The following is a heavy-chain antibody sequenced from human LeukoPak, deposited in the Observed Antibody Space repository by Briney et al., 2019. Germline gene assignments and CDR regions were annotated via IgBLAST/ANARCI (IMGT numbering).Heavy chain of an antibody. D-gene: IGHD3-10*01. CDR3: ARDLDYYGAGSFFNI. CDR1: GYTFTAYS. CDR2: INPNSGGT. V-gene: IGHV1-2*02. Sequence: ASVKVSCKASGYTFTAYSMHWVRQAPGQGLEWMGWINPNSGGTNYAQKFQGRVTMTRDTSIPTAYMELSRLRSDDTAVYYCARDLDYYGAGSFFNIWGQGKMVTVSS. J-gene: IGHJ3*02.